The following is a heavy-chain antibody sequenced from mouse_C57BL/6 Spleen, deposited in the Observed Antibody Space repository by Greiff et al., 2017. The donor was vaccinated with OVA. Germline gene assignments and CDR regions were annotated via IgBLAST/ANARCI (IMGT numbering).Heavy chain of an antibody. CDR2: IYPGSGST. Sequence: VQLQQPGAELVKPGASVKMSCKASGYTFTSYWITWVKQRPGQGLEWIGDIYPGSGSTNYNEKFKSKATLTVDTSSSTAYMQLSSLTSEDSAVYYCARGTAQANYAMDYWGQGTSVTVSS. D-gene: IGHD3-2*02. V-gene: IGHV1-55*01. CDR3: ARGTAQANYAMDY. J-gene: IGHJ4*01. CDR1: GYTFTSYW.